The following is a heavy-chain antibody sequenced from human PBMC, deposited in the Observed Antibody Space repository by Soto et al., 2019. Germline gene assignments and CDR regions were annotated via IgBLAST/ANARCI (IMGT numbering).Heavy chain of an antibody. V-gene: IGHV1-69*13. CDR3: ARGLVVVTAILNYYYYYYGMDV. D-gene: IGHD2-21*02. J-gene: IGHJ6*02. CDR1: GGTFSSYA. Sequence: SVKVSCKASGGTFSSYAISWVRQAPGQGLEWMGGIIPIFGTANYAQKFQGRVTITADESTSTAYMELSSLRSEDTAVYYCARGLVVVTAILNYYYYYYGMDVWGQGTTVTVSS. CDR2: IIPIFGTA.